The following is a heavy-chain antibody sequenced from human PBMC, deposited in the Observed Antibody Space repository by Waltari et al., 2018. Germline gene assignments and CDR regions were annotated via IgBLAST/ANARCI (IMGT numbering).Heavy chain of an antibody. J-gene: IGHJ4*02. D-gene: IGHD3-16*01. CDR1: GGTFSSYA. CDR3: ARGPLGDYNWGSYPVDY. CDR2: IIPILGIA. V-gene: IGHV1-69*04. Sequence: QVQLVQSGAEVKKPGSSVKVSCKASGGTFSSYAISWVRQAPGQGLEWMGGIIPILGIANYAQKFQGRVTIPADESTSTAYMELSSLRSEDTAVSYCARGPLGDYNWGSYPVDYWGQGTLVTVSS.